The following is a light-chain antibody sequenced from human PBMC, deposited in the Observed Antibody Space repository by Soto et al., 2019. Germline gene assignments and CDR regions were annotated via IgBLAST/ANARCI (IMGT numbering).Light chain of an antibody. CDR3: QKYNSAPLT. Sequence: DIQMTQYPSSLSASVGDRVTITCRASQVISKYLARYQQKPGKVPELLIYAASTLQSGVPSRFSGSGSGTDFTLTGSSLQPEDVATYYFQKYNSAPLTFGGGTKVEIK. CDR2: AAS. J-gene: IGKJ4*01. V-gene: IGKV1-27*01. CDR1: QVISKY.